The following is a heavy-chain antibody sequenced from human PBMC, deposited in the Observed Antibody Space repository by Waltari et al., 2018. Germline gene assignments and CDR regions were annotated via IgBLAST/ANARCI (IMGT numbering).Heavy chain of an antibody. D-gene: IGHD4-17*01. Sequence: QLQLQESGPGLVKPSETLSLTCTVSGGSISSSSYYWGWIRQPPGKGLEWIGSIYYSGSTYYNPSLKSRVTISVDTSKNQFSLKLSSVTAADTAVYYCARHEYGDYPYNWFDPWGQGTLVTVSS. CDR3: ARHEYGDYPYNWFDP. V-gene: IGHV4-39*07. CDR2: IYYSGST. CDR1: GGSISSSSYY. J-gene: IGHJ5*02.